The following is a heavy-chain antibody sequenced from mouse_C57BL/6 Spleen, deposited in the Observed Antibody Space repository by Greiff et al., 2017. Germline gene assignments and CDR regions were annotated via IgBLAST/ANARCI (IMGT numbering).Heavy chain of an antibody. CDR2: IDPSDSYT. V-gene: IGHV1-69*01. Sequence: QVQLQQPGAELVMPGASVKLSCKASGYTFTSYWLHWVKQRPGQGLEWIGEIDPSDSYTNYHQKLKGKSTLTVDKSSSTAYMQLSSLTSEDSAVYYGALLTPLCAYWGQGTLVTVSA. CDR1: GYTFTSYW. D-gene: IGHD6-2*01. J-gene: IGHJ3*01. CDR3: ALLTPLCAY.